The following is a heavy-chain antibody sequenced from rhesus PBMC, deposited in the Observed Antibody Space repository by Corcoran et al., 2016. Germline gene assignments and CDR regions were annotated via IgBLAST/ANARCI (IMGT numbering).Heavy chain of an antibody. CDR2: VDPEDGDA. CDR1: GYTFTDHS. V-gene: IGHV1-111*02. J-gene: IGHJ5-2*02. Sequence: EVQLVQSGAEVKKLGASVKISCKASGYTFTDHSRNRVGQAPGNGLEGMGRVDPEDGDADYAQNFPHRVTITADMSTDTAYMELSSLRSEDTAVYYCARAHTVYISLDVWGRGVLVTVSS. CDR3: ARAHTVYISLDV. D-gene: IGHD4-23*01.